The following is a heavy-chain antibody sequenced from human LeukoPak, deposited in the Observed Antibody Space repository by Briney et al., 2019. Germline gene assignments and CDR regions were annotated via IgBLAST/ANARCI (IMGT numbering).Heavy chain of an antibody. CDR1: GFTFSNYG. V-gene: IGHV3-30*18. CDR3: AKGNVKGGKWLPGYFDY. J-gene: IGHJ4*02. CDR2: ISYDGSNK. Sequence: GGSLRLSCAASGFTFSNYGMHWVRQASGKGLEWVAVISYDGSNKYYADSVKGRFTISRDNSKNTLYLQMNSLRAEDTAVYYCAKGNVKGGKWLPGYFDYWGQGTLVTVSS. D-gene: IGHD6-19*01.